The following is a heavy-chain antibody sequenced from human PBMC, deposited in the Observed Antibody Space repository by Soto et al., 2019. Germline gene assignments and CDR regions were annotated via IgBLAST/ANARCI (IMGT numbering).Heavy chain of an antibody. CDR1: GGSISSSSYY. J-gene: IGHJ4*02. V-gene: IGHV4-39*01. CDR2: IYYSGST. CDR3: ARRGVPRDYGDHFDY. Sequence: QLQLQESGPGLVKPSETLSLTCTVSGGSISSSSYYWGWIRQPPGKGLEWIGSIYYSGSTYYNPSLKSRVTISADTSKNQISLKLSSVTAADTAVYYCARRGVPRDYGDHFDYWGQGTLVTVSS. D-gene: IGHD4-17*01.